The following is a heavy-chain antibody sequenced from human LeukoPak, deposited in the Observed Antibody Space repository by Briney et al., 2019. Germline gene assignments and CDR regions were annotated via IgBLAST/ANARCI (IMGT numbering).Heavy chain of an antibody. CDR3: AREFAGSASGAGY. V-gene: IGHV3-21*01. CDR1: GFTFSSYS. CDR2: MSVSSGLI. D-gene: IGHD1-26*01. Sequence: GESPRLSCAASGFTFSSYSMNWVRQAPGKGLEWVSSMSVSSGLIYYADSVKGRFTISRDNAKSSLYLQMNRLRVEDTAVYYCAREFAGSASGAGYWGQGTLVTVSS. J-gene: IGHJ4*02.